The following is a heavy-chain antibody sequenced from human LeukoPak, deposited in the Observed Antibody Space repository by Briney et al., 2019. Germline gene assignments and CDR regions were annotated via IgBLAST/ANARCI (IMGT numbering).Heavy chain of an antibody. D-gene: IGHD6-13*01. CDR3: ARDGPRSVSSSSYFDY. CDR2: ISSSGSTK. CDR1: GFTFSSYE. V-gene: IGHV3-48*03. J-gene: IGHJ4*02. Sequence: PGGSLRLSCAASGFTFSSYEMNWVRLAPGKGLERVSYISSSGSTKYYADSVKGRFTISRDNAKNSLYLQMNSLRAEDTALYYCARDGPRSVSSSSYFDYWGQGTLVTVSS.